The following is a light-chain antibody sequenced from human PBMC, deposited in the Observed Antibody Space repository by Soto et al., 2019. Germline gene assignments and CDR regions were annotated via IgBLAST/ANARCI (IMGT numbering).Light chain of an antibody. V-gene: IGKV1-5*03. J-gene: IGKJ2*01. Sequence: DIQMTQSPSTLSASVGDRVTITCRASQSIRNWLAWYQQKPGKAPNLLIYKASSLQSGVPTRFSGSGSGTEFTLTISSLQPDDFATYYCQQYNSYPYTFGQGTKLEI. CDR3: QQYNSYPYT. CDR1: QSIRNW. CDR2: KAS.